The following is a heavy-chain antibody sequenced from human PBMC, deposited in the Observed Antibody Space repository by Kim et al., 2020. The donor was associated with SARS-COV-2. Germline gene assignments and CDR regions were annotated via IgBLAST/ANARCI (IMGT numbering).Heavy chain of an antibody. D-gene: IGHD3-10*01. V-gene: IGHV3-30*03. Sequence: GGSLRLSCVASGFSFSDNGMHWVRQAPGKGLQWLTFISHDGNNKYYLDSVKGRFTVSRDNAKNTLFLQMDSLTAEDTAVYYCAIGPNSYYASGTYYDAWGQGTLGTVS. CDR3: AIGPNSYYASGTYYDA. CDR1: GFSFSDNG. J-gene: IGHJ4*02. CDR2: ISHDGNNK.